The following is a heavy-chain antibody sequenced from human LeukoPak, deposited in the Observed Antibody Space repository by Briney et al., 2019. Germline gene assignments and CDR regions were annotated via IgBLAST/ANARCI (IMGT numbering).Heavy chain of an antibody. Sequence: GGSLRLSCAASGFTFSSYGMHWVRQAPGKGLEWVAVISYDGSNKYYADSVKGRFTISRDNSKNTLYLQMNSLRAEDTAVYYCARTSGSSTVWYFDLWGRGTLVTVSS. V-gene: IGHV3-30*03. D-gene: IGHD1-26*01. CDR2: ISYDGSNK. J-gene: IGHJ2*01. CDR1: GFTFSSYG. CDR3: ARTSGSSTVWYFDL.